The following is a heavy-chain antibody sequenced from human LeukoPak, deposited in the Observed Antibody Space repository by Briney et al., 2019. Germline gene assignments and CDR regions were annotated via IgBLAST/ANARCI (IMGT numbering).Heavy chain of an antibody. D-gene: IGHD3-9*01. CDR1: GGSISSYY. Sequence: SETLSLTCTVSGGSISSYYWSWIRQPAGKGLEWIGRIYTSGSTNYNPSLKSRVTMSVDTSKNQFSLKLSSVTAADTAVYYCARARHDILTGYPDAFDTWGQGTMVTVSS. CDR3: ARARHDILTGYPDAFDT. J-gene: IGHJ3*02. CDR2: IYTSGST. V-gene: IGHV4-4*07.